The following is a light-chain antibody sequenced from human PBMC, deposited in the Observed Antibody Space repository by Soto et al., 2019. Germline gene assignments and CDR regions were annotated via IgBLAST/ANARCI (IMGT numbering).Light chain of an antibody. CDR2: TAS. V-gene: IGKV1-17*01. Sequence: DIQMTQSPSSLSASVGDRVTITCRASQDIRSSLVWYQPKSGEAPKRLIYTASNLQSGVPSRFSGSGSGTEFTLTLAGLQPEDFATYYCLQNNSYPLTFGGGSKVEFK. CDR1: QDIRSS. J-gene: IGKJ4*01. CDR3: LQNNSYPLT.